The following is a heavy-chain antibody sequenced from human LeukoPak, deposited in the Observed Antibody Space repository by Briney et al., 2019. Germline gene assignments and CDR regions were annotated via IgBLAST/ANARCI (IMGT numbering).Heavy chain of an antibody. D-gene: IGHD3-22*01. CDR1: GYTFSSFS. J-gene: IGHJ4*02. V-gene: IGHV3-21*01. CDR3: VRLRRNYDSSGYYYYYDY. Sequence: GGSLRLSCVASGYTFSSFSINWVRQAPGKGLEWVSSTSVRSNYIYYADSVRGRFSISRDDARNSLYLQIDSLRGDDTAVYYCVRLRRNYDSSGYYYYYDYWGQGTLVTVSS. CDR2: TSVRSNYI.